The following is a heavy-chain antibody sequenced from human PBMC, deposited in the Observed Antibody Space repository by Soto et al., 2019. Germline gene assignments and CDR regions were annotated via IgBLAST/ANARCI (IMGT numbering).Heavy chain of an antibody. CDR2: ISYDGTNK. V-gene: IGHV3-30*18. CDR3: AKVLPATGIEGGGDAFDI. CDR1: GFTFRSFG. D-gene: IGHD1-26*01. Sequence: GGSLRLSXAASGFTFRSFGMHWIRQAPGKGLEWVALISYDGTNKYCADSVRGRFTISRDNSKNTLYLEMNTLRVEDTAVYYCAKVLPATGIEGGGDAFDIWGQGTMVTVSS. J-gene: IGHJ3*02.